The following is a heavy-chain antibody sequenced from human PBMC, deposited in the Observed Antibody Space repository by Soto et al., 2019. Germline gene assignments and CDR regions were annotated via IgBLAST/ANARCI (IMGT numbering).Heavy chain of an antibody. CDR1: GGSFSGYY. J-gene: IGHJ6*03. D-gene: IGHD4-17*01. CDR2: INHSGST. V-gene: IGHV4-34*01. CDR3: ASSTVTTAYYYMDV. Sequence: SETLSLTCAVYGGSFSGYYLSWIRRPPGKGLEWIGEINHSGSTNYNPSLKSRVTISVDTSKNQFSLKLSSVTAADTAVYYCASSTVTTAYYYMDVWGKGTTVTVSS.